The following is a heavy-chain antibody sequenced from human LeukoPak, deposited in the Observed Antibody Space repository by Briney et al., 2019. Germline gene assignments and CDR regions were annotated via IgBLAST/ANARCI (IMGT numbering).Heavy chain of an antibody. J-gene: IGHJ4*02. D-gene: IGHD3-16*01. Sequence: SETLSLTCAVSGYSISSGHYWRWIRQPPGKVLEWIGSIHHSGSTYYNPSLKSRVIISVVTSKNQFSLKLSSVTAADTAIYDCASGVGGGSTAYFAYWGQGTLVTVSS. CDR2: IHHSGST. V-gene: IGHV4-38-2*01. CDR3: ASGVGGGSTAYFAY. CDR1: GYSISSGHY.